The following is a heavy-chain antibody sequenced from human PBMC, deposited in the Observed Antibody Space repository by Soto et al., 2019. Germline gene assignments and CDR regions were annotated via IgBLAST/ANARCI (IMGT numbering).Heavy chain of an antibody. V-gene: IGHV4-31*03. Sequence: SETLSLTCTVSGGSIRSGGYYWSWVRQNPRRGLEWIGNIYYSGNTYYNPSLKSRLTISVDTSKNQFSLSLSSVTAADTAVYYCARDRLMATAGTARHYFGLDVWGQGTTVTVSS. CDR3: ARDRLMATAGTARHYFGLDV. CDR1: GGSIRSGGYY. J-gene: IGHJ6*02. CDR2: IYYSGNT. D-gene: IGHD5-18*01.